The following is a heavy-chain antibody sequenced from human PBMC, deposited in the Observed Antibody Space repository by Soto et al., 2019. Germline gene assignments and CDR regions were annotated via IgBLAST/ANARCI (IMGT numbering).Heavy chain of an antibody. CDR2: IYPGNSDA. J-gene: IGHJ5*02. CDR1: GYNFATYW. Sequence: GASLKISCQASGYNFATYWIAWVRQMPGKGLEYMGIIYPGNSDARYSPSFQGQVTFSADKSISTAYLHWSSLKTSDTAMYYCARHGFYGDYASNYFDPWGQGTLVTVSS. CDR3: ARHGFYGDYASNYFDP. D-gene: IGHD4-17*01. V-gene: IGHV5-51*01.